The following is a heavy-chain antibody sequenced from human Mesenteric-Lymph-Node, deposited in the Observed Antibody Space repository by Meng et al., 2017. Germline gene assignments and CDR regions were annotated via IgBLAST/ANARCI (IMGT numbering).Heavy chain of an antibody. J-gene: IGHJ4*02. CDR1: GFTFNSYT. Sequence: VRLLGSGGGLVQPGGSLRLSCAASGFTFNSYTMSWVRQAPGKGLAWVSTITGSGVSIYYADSVKGRFTISRDNSKNTLYLQMDSLRAEDTAVYYCAKDLATMADWGQGTLVTVSS. CDR3: AKDLATMAD. V-gene: IGHV3-23*01. CDR2: ITGSGVSI. D-gene: IGHD5-12*01.